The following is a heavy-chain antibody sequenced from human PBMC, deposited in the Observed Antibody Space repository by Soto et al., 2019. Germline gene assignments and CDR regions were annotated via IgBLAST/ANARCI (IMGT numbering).Heavy chain of an antibody. Sequence: QVQLVQSGAEVKKPGSSVKVSCKASGGTFSXYAIXXXRXAXXQGLEWMGGIIPIFGTANYAQKFQGRVTITADESTSTAXMELSXXXSEXTXXXXXXXXXXXXXXXXYFDYWGQGTLVTVSS. J-gene: IGHJ4*02. CDR2: IIPIFGTA. CDR3: XXXXXXXXXXXYFDY. CDR1: GGTFSXYA. V-gene: IGHV1-69*01.